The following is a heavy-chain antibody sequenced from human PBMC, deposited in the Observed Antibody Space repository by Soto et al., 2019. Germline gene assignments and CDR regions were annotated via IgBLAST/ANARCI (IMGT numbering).Heavy chain of an antibody. CDR1: GFTFSSYG. V-gene: IGHV3-33*01. CDR2: IWYDGSNK. Sequence: GGSLRLSCAASGFTFSSYGMHWVRQAPGKGLEWVAVIWYDGSNKYYADSVKGRFTISRDNSKNTLYLQMNSLRAEDTAVYYCARDLRNSPTPLGCLAYWGQGTLVTVSS. D-gene: IGHD2-15*01. J-gene: IGHJ4*02. CDR3: ARDLRNSPTPLGCLAY.